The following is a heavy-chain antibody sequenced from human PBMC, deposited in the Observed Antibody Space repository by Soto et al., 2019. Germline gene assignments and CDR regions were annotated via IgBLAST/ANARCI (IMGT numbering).Heavy chain of an antibody. CDR2: IGTAGDT. D-gene: IGHD5-12*01. Sequence: VQLAESGGNLVQPGRSLRLSCAASGFTFSSHDMHWVRQVTGKGLEWVSGIGTAGDTHYPGSVKGRFSTSRENAKNSLYLQMNSLRAEDTAVYYCARGGGYVGTYFFDYWGQGTLVTVSS. CDR3: ARGGGYVGTYFFDY. V-gene: IGHV3-13*01. J-gene: IGHJ4*02. CDR1: GFTFSSHD.